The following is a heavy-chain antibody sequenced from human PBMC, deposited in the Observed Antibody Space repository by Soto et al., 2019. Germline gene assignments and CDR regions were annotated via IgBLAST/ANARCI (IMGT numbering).Heavy chain of an antibody. CDR1: GFTFSTYA. J-gene: IGHJ5*02. CDR3: AKFYGGKSAHTYTIDP. Sequence: EVQLLESGGDLVQPGGSLRLSCAASGFTFSTYAMSWVRQAPGKGLEWVSTINTSGGSTYCADSVKGRFTISRDNSKNTLYLQMNSLRPEDTAVYYCAKFYGGKSAHTYTIDPWGQGTLVTVSS. CDR2: INTSGGST. V-gene: IGHV3-23*01. D-gene: IGHD2-15*01.